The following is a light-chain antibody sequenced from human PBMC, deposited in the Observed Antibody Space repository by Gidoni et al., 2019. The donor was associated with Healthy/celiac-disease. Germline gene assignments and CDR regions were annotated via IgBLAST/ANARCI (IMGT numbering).Light chain of an antibody. V-gene: IGLV2-14*01. CDR2: DVS. Sequence: QSALPQPASVSGSPGQSITISCTGTSSEVGGYNYVSWYQQHPGKAPKLMIYDVSNRPSGVANRFSGSKSGNTASLTISGLQDEDEADYYCSSDTSSSTLVFGGGTKLTVL. CDR1: SSEVGGYNY. CDR3: SSDTSSSTLV. J-gene: IGLJ2*01.